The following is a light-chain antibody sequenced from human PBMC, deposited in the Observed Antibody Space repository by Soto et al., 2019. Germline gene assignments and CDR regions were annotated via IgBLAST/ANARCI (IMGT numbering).Light chain of an antibody. V-gene: IGLV2-14*01. J-gene: IGLJ1*01. CDR1: SSDVGGYNY. Sequence: QSLLTQPPSVTGSPGQSITLSCPGTSSDVGGYNYVSWYQQHPGKAPKLMIYDVSNRPSGVSNRFSGSKSGNTASLTISGLQAEDEADYYCSSYTSSSFYVFGTGTKVTVL. CDR2: DVS. CDR3: SSYTSSSFYV.